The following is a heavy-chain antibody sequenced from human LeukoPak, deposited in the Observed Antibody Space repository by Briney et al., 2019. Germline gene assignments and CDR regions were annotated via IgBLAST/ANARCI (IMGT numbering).Heavy chain of an antibody. CDR2: ISYDGSNK. CDR3: ARYSSGYYYGWAFTDY. J-gene: IGHJ4*02. CDR1: GFTFRSYE. Sequence: GGSLRLSCAASGFTFRSYEMNWVRQAPGKGLEWVAVISYDGSNKYYADSVKGRFTISRDNSKNTLYLQMNSLRAEDTAVYYCARYSSGYYYGWAFTDYWGQGTLVTVSS. D-gene: IGHD3-22*01. V-gene: IGHV3-30-3*01.